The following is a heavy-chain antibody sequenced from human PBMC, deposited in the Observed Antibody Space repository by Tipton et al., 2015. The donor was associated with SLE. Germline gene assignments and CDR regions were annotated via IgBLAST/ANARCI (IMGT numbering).Heavy chain of an antibody. Sequence: QVQLVQSGAEVKKPGASVKVSCKASGYTFTSYGISWVRQAPGQGLEWMGWISTYNGNTNYAQKLQGRVTMTTDTSTSTASMDLRSLRSDDTAVYYCARGREREQWLAPQGFDFWGQGIRVTVSS. D-gene: IGHD6-19*01. J-gene: IGHJ4*02. V-gene: IGHV1-18*01. CDR1: GYTFTSYG. CDR2: ISTYNGNT. CDR3: ARGREREQWLAPQGFDF.